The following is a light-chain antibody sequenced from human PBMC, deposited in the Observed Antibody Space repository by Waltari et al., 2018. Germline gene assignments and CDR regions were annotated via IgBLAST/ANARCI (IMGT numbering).Light chain of an antibody. J-gene: IGLJ3*02. CDR2: DVA. CDR1: SSDLGAYNY. V-gene: IGLV2-11*01. Sequence: QSALTQPRSVSGSPGQSVTISCTGPSSDLGAYNYAPWYQQHPGKAPKLMIYDVAKRPSGVPDRFSGSKSGDTASLTISGLQTEDEADYYCCSYAGSYTLGVFGGGTKLTVL. CDR3: CSYAGSYTLGV.